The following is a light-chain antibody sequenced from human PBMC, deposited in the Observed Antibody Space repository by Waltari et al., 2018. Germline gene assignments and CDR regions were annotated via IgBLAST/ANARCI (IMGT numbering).Light chain of an antibody. CDR3: QHYNAYRT. J-gene: IGKJ1*01. CDR2: AAS. CDR1: QSMSTW. V-gene: IGKV1-5*01. Sequence: DIQMTQSPSTLSASVGDRVIITCRASQSMSTWLAWYQQKPGKPPKLLIFAASSLQTGVPSRFSGSGSGTEFTLTINSLQPDDFATYYCQHYNAYRTFGQGTKVEIK.